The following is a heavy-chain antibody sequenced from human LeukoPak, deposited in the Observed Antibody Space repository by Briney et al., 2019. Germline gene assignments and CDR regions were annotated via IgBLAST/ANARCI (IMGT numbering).Heavy chain of an antibody. V-gene: IGHV3-23*01. D-gene: IGHD3-10*01. CDR1: GLTFSSYP. CDR3: AKGAYFAGSYGFAFDY. Sequence: GGSLRLSCAASGLTFSSYPMTWVRQAPGKGLEWVSAISGGGGSTHYADSVKGRFTISRDNSKNTLYLQMNSLRAEDTAVYFCAKGAYFAGSYGFAFDYWGQGTLVTVSS. J-gene: IGHJ4*02. CDR2: ISGGGGST.